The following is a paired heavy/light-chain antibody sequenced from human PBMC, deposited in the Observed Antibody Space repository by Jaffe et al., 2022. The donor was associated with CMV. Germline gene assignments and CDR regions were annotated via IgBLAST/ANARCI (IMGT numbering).Light chain of an antibody. V-gene: IGKV3-20*01. CDR2: SAS. J-gene: IGKJ2*01. CDR1: QTISGNY. CDR3: QHYGSSPPYT. Sequence: DTVLTQYPGTLSLSPGETATLSCRVSQTISGNYLTWYHQKPGQAPRLLIYSASIRAAGIPDRFSGGGSGTDFTLTITRLEPEDFGMYYCQHYGSSPPYTFGQGTKLEI.
Heavy chain of an antibody. CDR2: IYHSRDT. V-gene: IGHV4-31*03. CDR1: GGSISSGGYY. D-gene: IGHD3-10*01. CDR3: AAWGVVNDAFEI. Sequence: QVQLQESGPGLVKPSEMLSLTCTVSGGSISSGGYYWSWIRQFPGKGLEWIGYIYHSRDTFYNPTLKSRLSMSVDTSKNQFSLNLRSVTAADTAVYFCAAWGVVNDAFEIWGQGTMVTVSP. J-gene: IGHJ3*02.